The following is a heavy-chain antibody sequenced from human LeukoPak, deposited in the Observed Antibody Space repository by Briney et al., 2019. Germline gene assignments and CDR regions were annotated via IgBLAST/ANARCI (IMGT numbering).Heavy chain of an antibody. J-gene: IGHJ4*02. CDR3: ARDTPRLRYYDSSGSGDY. CDR1: GFTFSSYW. CDR2: ISGSGGST. V-gene: IGHV3-23*01. Sequence: GGSLRLSCAASGFTFSSYWMHWVRQAPGKGLVWVSAISGSGGSTYYADSVKGRFTISRDNSKNTLYLQMNSLRAEDTAVYYCARDTPRLRYYDSSGSGDYWGQGTLVTVSS. D-gene: IGHD3-22*01.